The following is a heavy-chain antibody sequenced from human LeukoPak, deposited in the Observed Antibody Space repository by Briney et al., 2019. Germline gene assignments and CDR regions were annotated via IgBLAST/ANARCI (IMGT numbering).Heavy chain of an antibody. Sequence: GGSLRLSCAASGFTFSSYSMNWVRQAPGKGLEWVSCISSSSSYIYYADSVKGRFTISRDNAGNSLYLQMNSLRAEDTALYYCARDGDYGSGSYLAFDYWGQGSLVTVSS. D-gene: IGHD3-10*01. CDR1: GFTFSSYS. J-gene: IGHJ4*02. CDR3: ARDGDYGSGSYLAFDY. CDR2: ISSSSSYI. V-gene: IGHV3-21*01.